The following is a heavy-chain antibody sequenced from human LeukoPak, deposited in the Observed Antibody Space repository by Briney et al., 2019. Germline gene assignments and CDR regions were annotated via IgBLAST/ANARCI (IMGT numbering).Heavy chain of an antibody. CDR2: IYHSGGT. CDR3: ARSYYYGSGSYQDYYYSMDV. J-gene: IGHJ6*03. Sequence: PSETLSLTCAVSGYSISSVYYWGWIRQPPGKGLEWIGSIYHSGGTYNNPSLKSRVTLSVDTSKNQFSLKLSSVTAADTAVYYCARSYYYGSGSYQDYYYSMDVWGKGTTVTVSS. V-gene: IGHV4-38-2*01. D-gene: IGHD3-10*01. CDR1: GYSISSVYY.